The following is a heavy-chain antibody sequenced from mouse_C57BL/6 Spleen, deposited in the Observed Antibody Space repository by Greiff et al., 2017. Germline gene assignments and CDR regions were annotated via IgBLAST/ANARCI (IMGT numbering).Heavy chain of an antibody. CDR1: GYTFTSYW. CDR3: ASGDSSGSAWFAY. D-gene: IGHD3-2*02. V-gene: IGHV1-72*01. J-gene: IGHJ3*01. Sequence: QVQLQQSGAELVKPGASVKLSCKASGYTFTSYWMHWVKQCPGRGLEWIGRIDPNSGGTKYNEKFKSKATLTVDKPSSTAYMQLSSLTSEDSAVYYCASGDSSGSAWFAYWGQGTLDTVSA. CDR2: IDPNSGGT.